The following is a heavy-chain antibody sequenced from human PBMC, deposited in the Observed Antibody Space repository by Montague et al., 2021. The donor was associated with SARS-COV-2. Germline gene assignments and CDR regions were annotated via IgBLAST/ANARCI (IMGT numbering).Heavy chain of an antibody. V-gene: IGHV4-34*01. CDR3: TRGRQHSNMVVVVVTGGEYYFDF. CDR1: DGSFSDYS. CDR2: INHRGST. Sequence: SETLSLTCTVYDGSFSDYSWTWIRQPPGKGLKWIGEINHRGSTNYNPSLRSRVTISVDTSKNQFSLKMTSVTAADTAVYYCTRGRQHSNMVVVVVTGGEYYFDFWGQGTLVTVSS. D-gene: IGHD3-22*01. J-gene: IGHJ4*02.